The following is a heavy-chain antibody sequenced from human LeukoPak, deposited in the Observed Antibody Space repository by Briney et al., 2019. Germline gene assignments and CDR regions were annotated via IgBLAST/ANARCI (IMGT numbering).Heavy chain of an antibody. D-gene: IGHD3-22*01. Sequence: GGSLRLSCAASGFTFSDYYMSWIRQAPGKGLEWVSYISSSGSTIYYADSVKGRFTIYRDNAKNSLYLQMNSLRAEDTAVYYCARDERSGYYWNYFDYWGQGTLVTVSS. CDR2: ISSSGSTI. CDR1: GFTFSDYY. J-gene: IGHJ4*02. CDR3: ARDERSGYYWNYFDY. V-gene: IGHV3-11*01.